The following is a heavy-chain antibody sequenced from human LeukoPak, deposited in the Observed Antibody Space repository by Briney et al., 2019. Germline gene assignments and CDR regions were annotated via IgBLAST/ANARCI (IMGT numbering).Heavy chain of an antibody. V-gene: IGHV3-21*05. D-gene: IGHD7-27*01. CDR3: ARGTSPGYCYYMDV. CDR1: GFTFSSYE. CDR2: ISSSSSYI. J-gene: IGHJ6*03. Sequence: GGSLRLSCAASGFTFSSYEMNWVRQAPGKGLEWVSYISSSSSYIYYADSVKGRFTISRDNAKNSLYLQMNSLRAEDTAVYYCARGTSPGYCYYMDVWGKGTTVTVSS.